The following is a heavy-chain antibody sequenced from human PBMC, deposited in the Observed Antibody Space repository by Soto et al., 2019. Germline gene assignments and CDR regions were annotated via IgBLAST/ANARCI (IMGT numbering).Heavy chain of an antibody. Sequence: PSETLSLTGTVFGTSMSSYYWSWIPQRPGKALAWIGYIYYSASTHYNPSLQSRGPISVDTSKNQFSLKLSSVNAADMAVYYCARQPYCGGDCIFGHYYYGMDVWGQGTTVTVS. V-gene: IGHV4-59*01. D-gene: IGHD2-21*02. J-gene: IGHJ6*02. CDR2: IYYSAST. CDR3: ARQPYCGGDCIFGHYYYGMDV. CDR1: GTSMSSYY.